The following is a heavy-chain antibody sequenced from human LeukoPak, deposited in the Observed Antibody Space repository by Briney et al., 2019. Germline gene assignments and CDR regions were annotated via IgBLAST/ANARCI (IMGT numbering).Heavy chain of an antibody. D-gene: IGHD3-10*01. CDR1: GGSITNNNYY. CDR3: ARVGSGSYGWFDP. CDR2: IYHSGST. Sequence: SETLSLTCTVSGGSITNNNYYWDWIRQPPGKGLEWIGSIYHSGSTYYNPSLKSRVTISVDTSKNQFSLKLSSVTAADTAVYYCARVGSGSYGWFDPWGQGTLVTVSS. V-gene: IGHV4-39*01. J-gene: IGHJ5*02.